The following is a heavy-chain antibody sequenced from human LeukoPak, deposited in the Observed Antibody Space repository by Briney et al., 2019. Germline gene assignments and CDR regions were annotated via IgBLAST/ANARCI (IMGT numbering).Heavy chain of an antibody. Sequence: GGSLRLSCAASGFTFSSYAMHWVRQAPGKGLEWVAVISYDGSNKYYADSVKGRFTISRDNSKNTLYLQMNSLRAEDTAVYYCAREGRGIQLWFYYMDVWGKGTTVTVSS. CDR1: GFTFSSYA. D-gene: IGHD5-18*01. V-gene: IGHV3-30*04. J-gene: IGHJ6*03. CDR3: AREGRGIQLWFYYMDV. CDR2: ISYDGSNK.